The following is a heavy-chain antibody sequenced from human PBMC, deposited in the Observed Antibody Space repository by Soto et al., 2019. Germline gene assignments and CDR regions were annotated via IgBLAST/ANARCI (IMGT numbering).Heavy chain of an antibody. CDR1: GYTFTSYY. CDR3: ARDVWGRRFGELLYPAIYYYYYYGMDV. J-gene: IGHJ6*02. CDR2: INPSGGST. D-gene: IGHD3-10*01. Sequence: GASVKVSCKASGYTFTSYYMHWVRQAPGQGLEWMGIINPSGGSTSYAQKSQGRVTMTRDTSTSTVYMELSSLRSEDTAVYYCARDVWGRRFGELLYPAIYYYYYYGMDVWGQGTTVTVSS. V-gene: IGHV1-46*01.